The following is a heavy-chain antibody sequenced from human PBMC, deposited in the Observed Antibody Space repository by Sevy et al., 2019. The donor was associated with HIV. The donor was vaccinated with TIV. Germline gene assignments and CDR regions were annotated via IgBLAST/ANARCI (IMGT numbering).Heavy chain of an antibody. CDR3: ARGGDKDTAMAPYYFDH. CDR2: INHSGST. D-gene: IGHD5-18*01. V-gene: IGHV4-34*01. CDR1: GGSFSGYY. Sequence: SETLSLTCAVYGGSFSGYYWSWIRQPPGKGLEWIGEINHSGSTNYNPSLKSRVTISVDTSKNQFSLKLSSVTAADTAVYYCARGGDKDTAMAPYYFDHWGQGTLVTVSS. J-gene: IGHJ4*02.